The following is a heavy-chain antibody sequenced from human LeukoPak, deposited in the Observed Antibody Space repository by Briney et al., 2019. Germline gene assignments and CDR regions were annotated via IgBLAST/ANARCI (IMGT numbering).Heavy chain of an antibody. CDR1: GGSISRYY. CDR2: IYSSGST. J-gene: IGHJ4*02. CDR3: GRHYDSSDPSPFDY. D-gene: IGHD3-22*01. V-gene: IGHV4-59*01. Sequence: SSETLSLTCTVSGGSISRYYWSWIRQPPGKGLEWIGYIYSSGSTNYNPSLKSRVTISVDTSKNQFSLKLSSVTAADTAVYYCGRHYDSSDPSPFDYWGQGTLVTASS.